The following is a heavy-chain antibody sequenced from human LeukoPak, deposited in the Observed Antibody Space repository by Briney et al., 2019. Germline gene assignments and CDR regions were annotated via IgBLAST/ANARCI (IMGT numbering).Heavy chain of an antibody. CDR3: ARDIGNYDILTGYYYYFDY. D-gene: IGHD3-9*01. V-gene: IGHV4-4*07. CDR1: GGSISSYY. Sequence: SETLSLTCTVSGGSISSYYWSWIQQPAGKGLEWLGRIYTSGSTNYNPSLKSRVTMSVDTSKNQFSLKLSSVTAADTAVYYCARDIGNYDILTGYYYYFDYWGQGTLVTVSS. CDR2: IYTSGST. J-gene: IGHJ4*02.